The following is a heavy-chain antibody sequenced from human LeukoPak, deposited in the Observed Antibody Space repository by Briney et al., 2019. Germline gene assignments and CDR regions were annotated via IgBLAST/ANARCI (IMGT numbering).Heavy chain of an antibody. CDR3: ARHSYDSSGEETSFDY. CDR1: GGSLSSYY. CDR2: IYYSGST. J-gene: IGHJ4*02. V-gene: IGHV4-59*08. Sequence: SETLSLTCTVSGGSLSSYYWSWIRQPPGKGLEWIGYIYYSGSTNYNPPLKSRVTISVDTSKNQFSLKLSSVTAADTAVYYCARHSYDSSGEETSFDYWGQGTLVTVSS. D-gene: IGHD3-22*01.